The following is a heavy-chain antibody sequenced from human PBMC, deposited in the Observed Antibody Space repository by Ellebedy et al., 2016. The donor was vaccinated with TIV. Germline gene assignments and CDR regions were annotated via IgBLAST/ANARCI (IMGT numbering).Heavy chain of an antibody. CDR2: MDRSDSDT. J-gene: IGHJ4*02. D-gene: IGHD1-14*01. CDR1: AYSFINYW. CDR3: AKLGHRATPDDS. V-gene: IGHV5-51*01. Sequence: PGGSLRLSCPGSAYSFINYWIVWVRQMPGRGLEWMGLMDRSDSDTRYSPTFQGQVTISADRSVTTAYLHVNSLKPSDTAVYYCAKLGHRATPDDSWGQGTLVTVSS.